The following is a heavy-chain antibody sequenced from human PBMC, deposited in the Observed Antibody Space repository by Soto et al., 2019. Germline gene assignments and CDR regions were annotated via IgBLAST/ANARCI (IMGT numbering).Heavy chain of an antibody. V-gene: IGHV3-33*01. D-gene: IGHD6-6*01. CDR1: GFTFSSYG. J-gene: IGHJ5*02. CDR2: IWYDGSNK. CDR3: ARDALAARTTRNWFDP. Sequence: PGGSLRLSCAASGFTFSSYGIHWVRQAPGKGLEWVAVIWYDGSNKYYADSVKGRFTISRDNSKNTLYLQMNSLRAEDTAVYYCARDALAARTTRNWFDPWGQGTLVTVSS.